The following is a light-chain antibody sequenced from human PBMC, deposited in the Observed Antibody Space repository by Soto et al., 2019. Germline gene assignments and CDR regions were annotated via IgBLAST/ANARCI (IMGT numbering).Light chain of an antibody. Sequence: DIQMTKSPSSLSPSVGDRVTMTCRARQSITTHVNWYQQKPGKAPKLKIYAASILQSGVPSRFSGSGSGTDFTLTISSLQPEDFATYFCQQSYSTPTPPTFGQGTKVEIK. CDR3: QQSYSTPTPPT. V-gene: IGKV1-39*01. CDR2: AAS. CDR1: QSITTH. J-gene: IGKJ2*01.